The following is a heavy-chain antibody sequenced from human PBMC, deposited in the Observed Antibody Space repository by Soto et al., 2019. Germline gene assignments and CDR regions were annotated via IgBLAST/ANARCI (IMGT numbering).Heavy chain of an antibody. J-gene: IGHJ4*02. CDR1: GFTFSSYA. CDR2: ISGSGGST. D-gene: IGHD2-15*01. Sequence: GGSLRLSCAASGFTFSSYAMSWVRQAPGKGLEWVSAISGSGGSTYYADSVKGRFTISRDNSKNTLYLQMNSLRAEDTAVYYCAKTIVVVVAATSGFDYWGQGTLVTVSS. V-gene: IGHV3-23*01. CDR3: AKTIVVVVAATSGFDY.